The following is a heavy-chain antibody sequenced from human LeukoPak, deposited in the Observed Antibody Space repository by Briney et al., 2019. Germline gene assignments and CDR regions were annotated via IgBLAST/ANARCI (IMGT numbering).Heavy chain of an antibody. D-gene: IGHD3-3*01. CDR2: INHSGST. CDR3: ARLNYDFWSGYGGGYYFDY. J-gene: IGHJ4*02. Sequence: SETLSLTCAVYGGSFSGYYWSWIRQPPGEGLEWIGEINHSGSTNYNPSLKSRVTISVDTSKNQFSLKLSSVTAADTAVYYCARLNYDFWSGYGGGYYFDYWGQGTLVTVSS. CDR1: GGSFSGYY. V-gene: IGHV4-34*01.